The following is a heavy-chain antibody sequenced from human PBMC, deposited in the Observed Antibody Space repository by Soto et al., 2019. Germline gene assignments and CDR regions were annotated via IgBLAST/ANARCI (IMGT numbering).Heavy chain of an antibody. CDR1: GGTFSSYA. D-gene: IGHD2-15*01. J-gene: IGHJ4*02. V-gene: IGHV1-69*12. CDR2: IIPIFGTA. Sequence: QVQLVQSGAEVKKPGSSVKVSCKASGGTFSSYAISWVRQAPGQGLEWMGGIIPIFGTANYAQKFQGRVTITAXXYXSXXYMELSSLRSEDTAVYYCAGDDNYCSGGSCYSFDYWGQGTLVTVSS. CDR3: AGDDNYCSGGSCYSFDY.